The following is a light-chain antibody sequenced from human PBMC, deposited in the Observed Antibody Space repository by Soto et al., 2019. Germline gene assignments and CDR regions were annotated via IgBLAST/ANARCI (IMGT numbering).Light chain of an antibody. Sequence: QSALTQPASVSGSPGQSITISCTGTSSDVGAYNYVSWYQQHPGKAPKLMIYDVSNRPSGVSNRFSGSKSGNTASLTISGLQAEDEADYYCTSYTTGSTLVFGTGTKVTFL. J-gene: IGLJ1*01. V-gene: IGLV2-14*03. CDR3: TSYTTGSTLV. CDR2: DVS. CDR1: SSDVGAYNY.